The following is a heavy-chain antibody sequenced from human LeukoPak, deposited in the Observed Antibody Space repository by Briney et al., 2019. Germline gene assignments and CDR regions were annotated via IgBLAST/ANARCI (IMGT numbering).Heavy chain of an antibody. CDR1: GDPISSSSYY. D-gene: IGHD3-22*01. V-gene: IGHV4-39*02. Sequence: SETLSLTCTISGDPISSSSYYWGWIRQPPGKGLEWIGDIYYRGSTYYNPSLKSRVSISIDTSNNHFSLRLSSVTAADTALYYCARRRYYDSTGYLDWGQGTLVTVSS. CDR3: ARRRYYDSTGYLD. J-gene: IGHJ1*01. CDR2: IYYRGST.